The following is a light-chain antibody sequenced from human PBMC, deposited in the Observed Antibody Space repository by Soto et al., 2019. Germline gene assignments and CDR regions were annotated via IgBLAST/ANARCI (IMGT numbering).Light chain of an antibody. Sequence: QSALTQPPSASGSPGQSVTISCTGSSSDIGSYNFVSWYQQHPGKAPKLLIYEVSKRPSGVPDRFSASTSGNTASLTVSGLQAEDSADYYRSSYAGKNKLIFGGGTKLTVL. CDR3: SSYAGKNKLI. CDR2: EVS. J-gene: IGLJ2*01. V-gene: IGLV2-8*01. CDR1: SSDIGSYNF.